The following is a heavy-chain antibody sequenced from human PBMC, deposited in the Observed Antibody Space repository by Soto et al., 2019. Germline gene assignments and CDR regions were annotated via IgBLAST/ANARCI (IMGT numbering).Heavy chain of an antibody. Sequence: GVSLRLSCVASGFTFSSYAMSWVRQAPGKGLEWVSAISGSDNSTYYADSAKGRFTISRDNSKNSLYLQMSSLRADDTAVYYYAPMGVWGQGTTVTVSS. CDR3: APMGV. CDR1: GFTFSSYA. V-gene: IGHV3-23*01. J-gene: IGHJ6*02. CDR2: ISGSDNST.